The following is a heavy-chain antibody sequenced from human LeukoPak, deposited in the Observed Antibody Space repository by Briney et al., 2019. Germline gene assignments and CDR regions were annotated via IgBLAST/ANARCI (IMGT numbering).Heavy chain of an antibody. Sequence: SETLSLTCAVYGGSFSGYYWSWIRQPPGKGLEWIGEINHSGSTNYNPSLKSRVTISVDTSKNQFSLKLSSVTAVDTAVYYCARINYDSSGSFDYWGQGTLVTVSS. D-gene: IGHD3-22*01. V-gene: IGHV4-34*01. CDR2: INHSGST. CDR3: ARINYDSSGSFDY. J-gene: IGHJ4*02. CDR1: GGSFSGYY.